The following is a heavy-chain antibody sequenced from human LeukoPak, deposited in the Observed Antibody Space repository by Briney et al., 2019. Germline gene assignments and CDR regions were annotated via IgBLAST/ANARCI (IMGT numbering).Heavy chain of an antibody. D-gene: IGHD2-2*02. Sequence: GASVKVSCKASGGTFSSYAISWVRQAPGQGLEWMGGIIPIFGTANYAQKFQGRVTITTDESTSTAYMELSSLRSEDTAVYYCAISTHCSSTSCYTGFSYYYYMDVWGKGTTVTVSS. V-gene: IGHV1-69*05. CDR1: GGTFSSYA. CDR2: IIPIFGTA. CDR3: AISTHCSSTSCYTGFSYYYYMDV. J-gene: IGHJ6*03.